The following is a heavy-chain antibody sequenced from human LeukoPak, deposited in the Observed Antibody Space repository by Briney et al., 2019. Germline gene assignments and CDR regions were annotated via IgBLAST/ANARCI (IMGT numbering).Heavy chain of an antibody. CDR1: GYTYTSYY. Sequence: GASVKVSCMPSGYTYTSYYLHWVRQAPGQGPEWMGVINPSDGSASYAQKFEGRVTMTRDTSTITLSMELSSLTSDDTAVYYCTRDLVRWKPGGLHGDTRFDPWGQGTLVTVSS. CDR2: INPSDGSA. CDR3: TRDLVRWKPGGLHGDTRFDP. J-gene: IGHJ5*02. D-gene: IGHD4-23*01. V-gene: IGHV1-46*01.